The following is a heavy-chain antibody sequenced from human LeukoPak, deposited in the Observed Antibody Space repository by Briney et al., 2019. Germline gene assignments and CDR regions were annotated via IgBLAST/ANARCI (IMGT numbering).Heavy chain of an antibody. CDR1: GYTFTSYA. J-gene: IGHJ4*02. V-gene: IGHV1-18*01. CDR3: ASGRTDIVVVPATLRNYYFDY. Sequence: ASVKVSCKASGYTFTSYAMNWVRQAPGQGLEWMGWISAYNGNTNYAQKFQGRVTITADKPTNTAYMELSSLRSEDTAVYYCASGRTDIVVVPATLRNYYFDYWGQGTLVTVSS. CDR2: ISAYNGNT. D-gene: IGHD2-2*01.